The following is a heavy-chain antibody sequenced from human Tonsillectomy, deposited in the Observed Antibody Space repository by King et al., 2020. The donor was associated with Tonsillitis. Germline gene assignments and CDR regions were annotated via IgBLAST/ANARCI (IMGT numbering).Heavy chain of an antibody. CDR2: INHSGST. CDR1: GGSFSVYY. J-gene: IGHJ4*02. CDR3: ARGRVDY. Sequence: VQLQQWGAGLLKPSETLSLTCAVYGGSFSVYYWSWIRQPPGKGLGWIGEINHSGSTNYNPSLKSRVTISVDTSKNQFSLKLSSVTAADTAVYYCARGRVDYWGQGTLVTVSS. V-gene: IGHV4-34*01.